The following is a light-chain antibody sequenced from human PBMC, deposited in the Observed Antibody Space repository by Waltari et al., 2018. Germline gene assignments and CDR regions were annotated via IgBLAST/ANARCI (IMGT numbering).Light chain of an antibody. Sequence: SYVLTQPPSVSVAPGQTARITCEGNNIGSKSIHWYQQKPGPAPVVVVYDDSDRPSGIPERFSGSNSENTATLTISRVEAGDEADFYCQVWDGNNDHPWVFGGGTKLTVL. V-gene: IGLV3-21*02. CDR1: NIGSKS. J-gene: IGLJ3*02. CDR2: DDS. CDR3: QVWDGNNDHPWV.